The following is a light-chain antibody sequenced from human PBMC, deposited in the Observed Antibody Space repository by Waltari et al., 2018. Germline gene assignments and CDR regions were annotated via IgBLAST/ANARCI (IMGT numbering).Light chain of an antibody. V-gene: IGKV1-12*01. CDR3: QQANSFPIT. CDR2: DGY. J-gene: IGKJ5*01. CDR1: QDISSW. Sequence: DIQMTQSPSSVSASVGDGVTITCRAGQDISSWLAWYQQKPGKAPNLLIYDGYSLQSGVPSRFSGSGSGTVFTLTISSLQPEDFATYYCQQANSFPITFGQGTRLEIK.